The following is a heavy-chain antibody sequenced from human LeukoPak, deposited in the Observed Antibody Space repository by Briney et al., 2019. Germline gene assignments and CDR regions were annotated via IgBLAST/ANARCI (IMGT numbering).Heavy chain of an antibody. J-gene: IGHJ4*02. Sequence: TGGSLRLSCAASAFTFSSYAMSWDRQAPGDGLEWVSAISGRGGSTYYADSVKGRLTISRDNSKNTLYLQMNSLRAEDTAVYYCAKDDFGVGATTDWGQGTLVTVSS. CDR3: AKDDFGVGATTD. V-gene: IGHV3-23*01. CDR2: ISGRGGST. D-gene: IGHD1-26*01. CDR1: AFTFSSYA.